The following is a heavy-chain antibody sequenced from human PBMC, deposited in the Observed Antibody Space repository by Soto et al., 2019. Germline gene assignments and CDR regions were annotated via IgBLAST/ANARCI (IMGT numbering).Heavy chain of an antibody. CDR3: ATEIVVAPGGAGGRTDY. D-gene: IGHD2-2*01. V-gene: IGHV3-48*03. J-gene: IGHJ4*02. CDR1: GFTFSDYE. CDR2: ITSSGSTI. Sequence: EVQLVESGGNLVQPGGSLRLSCAASGFTFSDYEMNWFRQAPGKGLEWVSYITSSGSTIFYSDSVKGRFTISRDNAKNSLYLQMNSLRAEDTAVYYCATEIVVAPGGAGGRTDYWGQGTLVTVSS.